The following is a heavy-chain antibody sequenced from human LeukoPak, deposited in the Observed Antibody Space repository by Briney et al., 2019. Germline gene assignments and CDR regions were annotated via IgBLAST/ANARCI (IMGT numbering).Heavy chain of an antibody. V-gene: IGHV3-30*18. CDR2: ISYDGSNK. CDR3: ANSYGGNSGYFDY. CDR1: GFTFSSYG. D-gene: IGHD4-23*01. Sequence: GGSLRLSCAASGFTFSSYGMHWVRQAPGKGLEWVAVISYDGSNKYYADSVKGRFTISRDNSKNTLYLQMNSLRAEDTAVYYCANSYGGNSGYFDYWGQGTLVTVSS. J-gene: IGHJ4*02.